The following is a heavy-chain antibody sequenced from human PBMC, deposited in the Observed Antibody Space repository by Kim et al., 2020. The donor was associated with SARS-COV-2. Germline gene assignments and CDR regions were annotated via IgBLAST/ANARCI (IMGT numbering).Heavy chain of an antibody. J-gene: IGHJ4*02. CDR3: VRDDTYYNGEIYYDNFDY. CDR2: VNQDGTKE. D-gene: IGHD3-9*01. CDR1: GFTFSTYW. V-gene: IGHV3-7*01. Sequence: GGSLRLSCAASGFTFSTYWMTWVRQAPGKGLEWVANVNQDGTKENYVDSVKGRFTISRDNAENSLYLQMDSLRAEDTAVYHCVRDDTYYNGEIYYDNFDYWGQGTLVTVSS.